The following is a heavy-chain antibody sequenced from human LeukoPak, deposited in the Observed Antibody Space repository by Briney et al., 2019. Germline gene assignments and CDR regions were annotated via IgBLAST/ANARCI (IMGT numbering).Heavy chain of an antibody. Sequence: GGSLRFSCAASGFTFSSYAMHWVRQAPGKELEWVAVISYDGSNKYYADSVKGRFTISRDNSKNTLYLQMNSLRAEDTAVYYCARDRLFPGDYWGQGTLVTVSS. V-gene: IGHV3-30*04. J-gene: IGHJ4*02. D-gene: IGHD6-25*01. CDR1: GFTFSSYA. CDR3: ARDRLFPGDY. CDR2: ISYDGSNK.